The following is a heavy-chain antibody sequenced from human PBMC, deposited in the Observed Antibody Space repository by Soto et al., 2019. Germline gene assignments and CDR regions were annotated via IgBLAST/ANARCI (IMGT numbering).Heavy chain of an antibody. V-gene: IGHV3-73*01. CDR3: IPSPHTVSFDY. Sequence: GGSLRLSCAASGFALIDSAMHWVRQASGKGLEWVGRIRSKANSYATAYAASVKGRFTISRDDSKNTAYLQMNSLKTEDTAVYYCIPSPHTVSFDYWGQGTLVTVSS. J-gene: IGHJ4*02. CDR2: IRSKANSYAT. CDR1: GFALIDSA. D-gene: IGHD4-4*01.